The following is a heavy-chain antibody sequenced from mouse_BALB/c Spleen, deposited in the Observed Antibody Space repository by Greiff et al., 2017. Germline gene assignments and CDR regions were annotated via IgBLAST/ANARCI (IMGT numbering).Heavy chain of an antibody. Sequence: QVQLQQPGAELVKPGASVKLSCKASGYTFTSYWMHWVKQRPGQGLEWIGEIDPSDSYINYNQKFKGKATLTVDKSSSTAYMQLSSLTSEDSAVYYCARDTTVVNYFDYWGQGTTLTVSS. CDR3: ARDTTVVNYFDY. V-gene: IGHV1-69*02. D-gene: IGHD1-1*01. CDR1: GYTFTSYW. CDR2: IDPSDSYI. J-gene: IGHJ2*01.